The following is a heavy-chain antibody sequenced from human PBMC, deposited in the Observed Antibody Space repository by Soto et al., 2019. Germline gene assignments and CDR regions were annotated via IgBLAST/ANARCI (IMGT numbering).Heavy chain of an antibody. V-gene: IGHV1-46*01. D-gene: IGHD3-16*01. Sequence: GAGVKVSCKACGWSFTTYYMHWVRQAPGQGLEGMGWINPSGGSTSYAQKFQDRITMTRDTSTNTVHMELSRLSSEETAVYYCTVRRGGRGFDSWAQGPLVTV. J-gene: IGHJ4*02. CDR1: GWSFTTYY. CDR2: INPSGGST. CDR3: TVRRGGRGFDS.